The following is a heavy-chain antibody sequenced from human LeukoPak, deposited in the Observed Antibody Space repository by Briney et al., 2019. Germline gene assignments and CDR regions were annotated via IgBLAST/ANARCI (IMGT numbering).Heavy chain of an antibody. CDR2: INSDGTTT. Sequence: GGSLRLSCAASGFIFSNYWMYWVRQAPGKGLVWVSRINSDGTTTTYADSVKGRFTISRDNAKTTLYLQMSSLTAEDTAVYYCARVRGGYYSDFWGQGTLVTVSS. D-gene: IGHD3-22*01. CDR3: ARVRGGYYSDF. J-gene: IGHJ4*02. V-gene: IGHV3-74*01. CDR1: GFIFSNYW.